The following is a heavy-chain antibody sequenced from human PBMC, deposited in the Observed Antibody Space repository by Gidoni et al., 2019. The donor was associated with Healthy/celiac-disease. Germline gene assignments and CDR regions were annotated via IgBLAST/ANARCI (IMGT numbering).Heavy chain of an antibody. CDR2: ISGSGGST. Sequence: EVQLLESGRGLVQPGGCLRLYCAASGFPLRCYAMSWVRQAPGKGLEWVSAISGSGGSTYYADSVKGRFTISRDNSNNTLYLQMNSLRAEDTAVYYCAKAGYYGSGRSRYFDYWGQGTLVTVSS. V-gene: IGHV3-23*01. CDR1: GFPLRCYA. D-gene: IGHD3-10*01. J-gene: IGHJ4*02. CDR3: AKAGYYGSGRSRYFDY.